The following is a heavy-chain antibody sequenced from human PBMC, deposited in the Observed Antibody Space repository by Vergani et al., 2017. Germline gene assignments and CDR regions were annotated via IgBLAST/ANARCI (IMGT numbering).Heavy chain of an antibody. J-gene: IGHJ3*02. D-gene: IGHD2-21*01. CDR3: AREKGSGGILWLDAFDI. CDR1: GYTFTNYG. V-gene: IGHV1-18*01. CDR2: ISAYNDNT. Sequence: QVHLVQSGAEVKKPGASVKVSCKSSGYTFTNYGISWMRQAPGQGLEWMGWISAYNDNTNYAQKVQGRVTMTTDTSTSTAYMELRSLRSDDTAVYYCAREKGSGGILWLDAFDIWGQGTMVSVYS.